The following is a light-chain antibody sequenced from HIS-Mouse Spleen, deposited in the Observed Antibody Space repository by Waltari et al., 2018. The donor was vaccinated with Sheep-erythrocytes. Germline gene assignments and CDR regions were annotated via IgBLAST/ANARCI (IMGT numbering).Light chain of an antibody. CDR2: EVS. CDR3: SSYTSSSTPVV. CDR1: SSDVGGYNY. J-gene: IGLJ2*01. V-gene: IGLV2-14*01. Sequence: QSALTQPASVSGSPGQSIPLSCTGTSSDVGGYNYVPWYQQPPGKAPKLMIYEVSNRPSGVSNRFSGSKSGNTASLTISGLQAEDEADYYCSSYTSSSTPVVFGGGTKLTVL.